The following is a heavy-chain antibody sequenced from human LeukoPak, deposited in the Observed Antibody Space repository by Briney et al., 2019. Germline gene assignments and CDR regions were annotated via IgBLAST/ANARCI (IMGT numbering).Heavy chain of an antibody. J-gene: IGHJ5*02. Sequence: ASVKVSCKASGYTFTGYYMHWVRQPPGQGLERMGRINPYSRRTHYAQKFQGRVTMSRDKSISTAYMELSRLRSDDTALYYCARDEGATLIVSNWFVPWGEAGLVSVCS. D-gene: IGHD1-26*01. CDR2: INPYSRRT. V-gene: IGHV1-2*06. CDR1: GYTFTGYY. CDR3: ARDEGATLIVSNWFVP.